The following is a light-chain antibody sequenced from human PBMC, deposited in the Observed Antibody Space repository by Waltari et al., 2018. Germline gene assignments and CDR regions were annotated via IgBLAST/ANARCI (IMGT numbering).Light chain of an antibody. CDR3: QQSYSTWT. CDR2: VAS. Sequence: DIQMTQSPSSLSASVGDRVIITCRASQSINTNLNWYQQKPGKAPKLFSHVASSLQSGVPSRCSGTGSGTDFTLTINSRQPEDFATYYCQQSYSTWTFGQGTKVEIK. V-gene: IGKV1-39*01. J-gene: IGKJ1*01. CDR1: QSINTN.